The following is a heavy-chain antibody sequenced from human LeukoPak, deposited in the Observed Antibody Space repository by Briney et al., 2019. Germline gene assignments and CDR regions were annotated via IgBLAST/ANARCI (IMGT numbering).Heavy chain of an antibody. J-gene: IGHJ4*02. CDR1: GSTFDDYG. Sequence: GGSLRLSCAASGSTFDDYGMSWVRQAPGKGLEWVSGINWNGGSTGYADSVKGRFTISRDNAKNSLYLQMNSLRAEDTALYYCARRAGVPAAMRFDYWGQGTLVTVSS. CDR2: INWNGGST. CDR3: ARRAGVPAAMRFDY. V-gene: IGHV3-20*04. D-gene: IGHD2-2*01.